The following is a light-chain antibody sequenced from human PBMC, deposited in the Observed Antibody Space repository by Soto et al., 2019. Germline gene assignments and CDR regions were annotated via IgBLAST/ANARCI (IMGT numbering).Light chain of an antibody. CDR2: GTS. Sequence: EIVLTQSAGTLSLSPGERSTLSCRVIQTVCSNYFAWYQQRPCQAPRLLIYGTSNSATGIPDRFSGSWSGTDFTLTISRLDPEDFAVYYCQQYGGSRWTFGQGTKVEIK. CDR1: QTVCSNY. J-gene: IGKJ1*01. CDR3: QQYGGSRWT. V-gene: IGKV3-20*01.